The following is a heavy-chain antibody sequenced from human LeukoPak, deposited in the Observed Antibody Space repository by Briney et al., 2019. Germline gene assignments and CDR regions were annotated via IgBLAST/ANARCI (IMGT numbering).Heavy chain of an antibody. J-gene: IGHJ4*02. Sequence: SETPSLPFAVYGGGFRGFYWGWIRQPPREGLEGVGEINHSGSTNYNPSLKSRVTISVDTSKNQFSLKLSSVTAADTAVYYCAHIVVVPGEPGHYFDYWGQGTLVTVSS. CDR2: INHSGST. V-gene: IGHV4-34*01. CDR3: AHIVVVPGEPGHYFDY. D-gene: IGHD2-2*01. CDR1: GGGFRGFY.